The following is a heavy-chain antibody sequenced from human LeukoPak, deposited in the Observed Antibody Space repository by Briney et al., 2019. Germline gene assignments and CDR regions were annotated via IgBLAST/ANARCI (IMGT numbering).Heavy chain of an antibody. CDR3: ARIAAAGTI. CDR2: INHSGST. Sequence: SETLSLTCAVYGGSFSGYYWSWIRQPPGKGLEWIGEINHSGSTNYYPSLKSRVTISLDTSKSQFSLKLSSVTAADTAVYYCARIAAAGTIWGQGTLVTVSS. CDR1: GGSFSGYY. V-gene: IGHV4-34*01. D-gene: IGHD6-13*01. J-gene: IGHJ4*02.